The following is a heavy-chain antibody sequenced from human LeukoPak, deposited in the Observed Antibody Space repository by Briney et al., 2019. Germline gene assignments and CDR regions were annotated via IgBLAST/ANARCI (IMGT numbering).Heavy chain of an antibody. CDR1: GGSISDYY. CDR2: IYTSGST. Sequence: SETLSLTCTVSGGSISDYYWDWIRQPAGKGLEWIGRIYTSGSTNYHPPLKSRVTMSVDTSKNQFSLRLISVTAADTAVYYCAREPVGSSFDYWGQGTLVTVSS. V-gene: IGHV4-4*07. J-gene: IGHJ4*02. CDR3: AREPVGSSFDY. D-gene: IGHD6-13*01.